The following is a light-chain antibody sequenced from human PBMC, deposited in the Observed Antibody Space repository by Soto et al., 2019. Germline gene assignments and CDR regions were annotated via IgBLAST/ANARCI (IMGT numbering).Light chain of an antibody. CDR1: HSISTW. J-gene: IGKJ1*01. Sequence: IRMKQSPSALSATEGDRVTITCRASHSISTWLAWYQQRPGKAPNVLIYDASNLETGVPSRFSGSGSGTEFTLTISSLQPDDFATYYCQQYNSYPWTFG. V-gene: IGKV1-5*01. CDR3: QQYNSYPWT. CDR2: DAS.